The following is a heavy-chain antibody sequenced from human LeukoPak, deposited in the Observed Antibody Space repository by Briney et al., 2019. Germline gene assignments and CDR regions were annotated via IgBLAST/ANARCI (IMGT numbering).Heavy chain of an antibody. CDR1: GGSISSGGYY. V-gene: IGHV4-31*03. CDR3: ARDSGGDAGRALGY. D-gene: IGHD4-17*01. CDR2: IYYSGST. J-gene: IGHJ4*02. Sequence: SETLSLTCTVSGGSISSGGYYWSWIRQHPGKGREWNGYIYYSGSTYYNPSLKSRVTISVDTSKNQFSLKLSSVTAADTAVYYCARDSGGDAGRALGYWGQGTLVTVSS.